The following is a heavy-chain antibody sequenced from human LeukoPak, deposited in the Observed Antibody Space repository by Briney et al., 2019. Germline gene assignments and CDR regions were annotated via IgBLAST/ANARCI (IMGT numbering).Heavy chain of an antibody. J-gene: IGHJ3*01. CDR1: GFTFSNYW. CDR3: ARTGIAVAGTGLT. D-gene: IGHD6-19*01. V-gene: IGHV3-7*01. Sequence: GGSLRLSCAVSGFTFSNYWVTWVRQTPGKGLEFVANINRDGSVKNYVDSVKGRFTISRDNAKNSLYLQMNSLRAEDTAVYYCARTGIAVAGTGLTWGQGTMVTVSS. CDR2: INRDGSVK.